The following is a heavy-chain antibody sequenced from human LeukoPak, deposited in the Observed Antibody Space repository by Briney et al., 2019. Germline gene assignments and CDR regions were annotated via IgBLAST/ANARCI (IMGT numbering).Heavy chain of an antibody. CDR2: ISYDGSNK. Sequence: PGRSLRLSCAASGFTFSSYGMHWVRQAPGKGLEWVAVISYDGSNKYYADSVKGRFTISRDNSKSTLYLQMNSLRAEDTAVYYCAKDLGIAAAGTGAFDIWGQGTMVTVSS. CDR3: AKDLGIAAAGTGAFDI. V-gene: IGHV3-30*18. D-gene: IGHD6-13*01. CDR1: GFTFSSYG. J-gene: IGHJ3*02.